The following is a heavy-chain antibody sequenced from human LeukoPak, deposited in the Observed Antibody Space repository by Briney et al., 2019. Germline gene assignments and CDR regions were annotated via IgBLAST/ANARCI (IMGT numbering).Heavy chain of an antibody. CDR2: IYHSGST. D-gene: IGHD6-13*01. Sequence: SGTLSLTCAVSGVSITYSNWWSWVRQPPGKGLEWIGEIYHSGSTNYNPSLKSRVTISVDKSKNQFSLKLSSVTAADTAVYYCARFPIAAAPVWFDPWGQGTLVTVSS. J-gene: IGHJ5*02. CDR3: ARFPIAAAPVWFDP. CDR1: GVSITYSNW. V-gene: IGHV4-4*02.